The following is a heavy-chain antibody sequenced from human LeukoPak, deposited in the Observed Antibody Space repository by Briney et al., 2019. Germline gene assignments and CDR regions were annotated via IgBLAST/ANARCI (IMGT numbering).Heavy chain of an antibody. CDR2: IYHSGST. D-gene: IGHD6-13*01. CDR3: ARAPPLVIAAAVLDY. V-gene: IGHV4-38-2*02. CDR1: GYSISSGYY. J-gene: IGHJ4*02. Sequence: SETLSLTCTVSGYSISSGYYWGWIQQPPGKGLEWIGSIYHSGSTYYNPSHKSRVTISVDTSKNQFSLKLSSVTAADTAVYYCARAPPLVIAAAVLDYWGQGTLVTVSS.